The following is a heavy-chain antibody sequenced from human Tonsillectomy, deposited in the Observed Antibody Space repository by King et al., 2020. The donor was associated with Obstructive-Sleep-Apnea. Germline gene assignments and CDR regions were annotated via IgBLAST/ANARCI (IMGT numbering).Heavy chain of an antibody. CDR3: ARGGDVLLWFGELSENWYFDL. CDR1: GYTFTSYA. D-gene: IGHD3-10*01. V-gene: IGHV7-4-1*02. Sequence: QLAQSGSDLKKPGASVKVSCKASGYTFTSYAINWVRQAPGQGLEWMGWINTNTGNPTYAQGFTGRFVFSLDTSVSTAYLQISSLKTEDTAVYYCARGGDVLLWFGELSENWYFDLWGRGTLVTVSS. J-gene: IGHJ2*01. CDR2: INTNTGNP.